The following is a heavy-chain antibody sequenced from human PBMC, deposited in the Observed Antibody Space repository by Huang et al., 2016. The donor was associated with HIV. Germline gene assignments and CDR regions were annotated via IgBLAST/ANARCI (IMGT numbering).Heavy chain of an antibody. V-gene: IGHV4-59*01. CDR2: IYYTGRT. CDR3: ARTYAIFGVVSGLDV. D-gene: IGHD3-3*01. Sequence: QVQLQESGPRLVKPSETLSLPCTVSGASISSSDWSWIRKSPGKGLEWIGNIYYTGRTNYNPALKRRVTISVDTSEKQFSLELNSVTAADTAVYYCARTYAIFGVVSGLDVWGQGTTVIVSS. CDR1: GASISSSD. J-gene: IGHJ6*02.